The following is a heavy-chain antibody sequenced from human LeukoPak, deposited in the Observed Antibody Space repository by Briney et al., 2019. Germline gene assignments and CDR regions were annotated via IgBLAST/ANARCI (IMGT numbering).Heavy chain of an antibody. CDR1: GGSISSYY. V-gene: IGHV4-4*07. Sequence: SETLSLTCTGSGGSISSYYWSWIRQPARKGLEWIGRIYTSGSTNYNPSLKSRVTMSVDTSKNQFSLKLSSVTAADTAVYYCAVGYCSSTSCYDEVVAMHVWGKGTTVTVSS. CDR3: AVGYCSSTSCYDEVVAMHV. J-gene: IGHJ6*03. D-gene: IGHD2-2*01. CDR2: IYTSGST.